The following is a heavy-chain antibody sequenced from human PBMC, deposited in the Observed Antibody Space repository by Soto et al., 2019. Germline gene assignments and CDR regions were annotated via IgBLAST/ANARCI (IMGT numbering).Heavy chain of an antibody. CDR1: GASLSSGDYY. Sequence: QVQLQQSGPGLVKPSQTLPLTCTVSGASLSSGDYYWSWIRQHPGKGLEWIGYIYYSGSTYYNPSLKSRVTISVDTSKNQFSLKLSSVTAADTAVYYCARGDNWNYYYYGMDVWGQGTTVTVSS. V-gene: IGHV4-31*03. CDR3: ARGDNWNYYYYGMDV. D-gene: IGHD1-20*01. CDR2: IYYSGST. J-gene: IGHJ6*02.